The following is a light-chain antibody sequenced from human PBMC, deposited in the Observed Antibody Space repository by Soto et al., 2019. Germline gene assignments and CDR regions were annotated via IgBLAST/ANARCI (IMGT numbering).Light chain of an antibody. CDR1: QSISSY. CDR2: AAS. V-gene: IGKV1-33*01. Sequence: DIQMTQSPSSLSASVGDRVTITCRASQSISSYLNWYQQKPGKAPKLLIYAASSLQSGVPSRFSGSGSGTDFTFIISRLQPEDIATYYCQQYENLPTFGQGTRLEIK. J-gene: IGKJ5*01. CDR3: QQYENLPT.